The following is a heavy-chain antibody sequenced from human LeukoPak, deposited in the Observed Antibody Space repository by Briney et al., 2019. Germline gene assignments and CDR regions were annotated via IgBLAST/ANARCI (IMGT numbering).Heavy chain of an antibody. CDR3: ATGIAAAGCFDY. CDR1: GSRFTSYW. CDR2: IYPGDSDT. V-gene: IGHV5-51*01. D-gene: IGHD6-13*01. J-gene: IGHJ4*02. Sequence: GGSLQISCKGSGSRFTSYWIGWVRQMPGKGLEWMGIIYPGDSDTRYSPSLQGQVTISADKSISTAYLQWSSLKASDTAMYYCATGIAAAGCFDYWGQGTLVTVSS.